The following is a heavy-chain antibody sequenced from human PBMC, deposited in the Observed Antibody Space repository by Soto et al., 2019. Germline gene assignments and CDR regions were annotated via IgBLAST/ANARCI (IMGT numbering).Heavy chain of an antibody. V-gene: IGHV3-53*01. J-gene: IGHJ4*02. CDR3: ARARGYYDTSGYSGYYFDY. CDR2: IYSGGTT. CDR1: GFTVSSHY. Sequence: EVQLVESGGGLIQPGGSLRLSCAASGFTVSSHYMSWVRQAPGKGLEWVSVIYSGGTTYYADSVKGRFTISRDNSKNTLYLQMSSLRAEDTAVYYCARARGYYDTSGYSGYYFDYWGQGSLVTVSS. D-gene: IGHD3-22*01.